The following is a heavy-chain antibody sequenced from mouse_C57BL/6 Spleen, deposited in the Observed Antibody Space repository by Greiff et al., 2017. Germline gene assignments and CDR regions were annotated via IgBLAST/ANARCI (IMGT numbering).Heavy chain of an antibody. J-gene: IGHJ3*01. CDR1: GFTFSDYG. CDR2: ISSGSSTI. CDR3: ARAYYGNYEFAY. D-gene: IGHD2-10*01. V-gene: IGHV5-17*01. Sequence: EVKLVESGGGLVKPGGSLKLSCAASGFTFSDYGMHWVRQAPEKGLEWVAYISSGSSTIYYADTVKGRFTISRDNAKNTLFLQMTSLRSEATAMYYCARAYYGNYEFAYWGQGTLVTVSA.